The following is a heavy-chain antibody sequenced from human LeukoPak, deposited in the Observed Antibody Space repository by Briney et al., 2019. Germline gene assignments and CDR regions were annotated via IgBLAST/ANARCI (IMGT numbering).Heavy chain of an antibody. CDR1: GFTFSSYA. CDR2: ISGSGGST. CDR3: AKDLVRISYYYDSSGPAY. Sequence: GGSLRLSCAASGFTFSSYAMSWVRQAPGKGLEWVSAISGSGGSTYYADSVKGRFTISRDNSKNTLYLQMNSLRAEHTAVYYCAKDLVRISYYYDSSGPAYWGQGTLVTVSS. J-gene: IGHJ4*02. D-gene: IGHD3-22*01. V-gene: IGHV3-23*01.